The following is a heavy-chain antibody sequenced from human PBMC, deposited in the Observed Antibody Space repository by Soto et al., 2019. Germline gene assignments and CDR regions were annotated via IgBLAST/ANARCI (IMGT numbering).Heavy chain of an antibody. CDR3: ARVYVWICISTSCPFDY. D-gene: IGHD2-2*01. Sequence: QVLLQESGPGLVKPSQTLTLTCTVSGGSISSGDYYWSWIRQPTGKGLEWIGYIYYSGSTYYNPSLKSRVTISVDTSKNQFSLKLSSVTAADTAVYYCARVYVWICISTSCPFDYWGQGTLVTVSS. V-gene: IGHV4-30-4*01. J-gene: IGHJ4*02. CDR2: IYYSGST. CDR1: GGSISSGDYY.